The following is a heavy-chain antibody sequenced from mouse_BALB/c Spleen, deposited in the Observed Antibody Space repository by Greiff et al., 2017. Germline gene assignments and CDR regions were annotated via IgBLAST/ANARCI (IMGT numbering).Heavy chain of an antibody. CDR1: GFNIKDYY. V-gene: IGHV14-1*02. J-gene: IGHJ3*01. CDR3: AGYDGSWFAY. D-gene: IGHD2-14*01. Sequence: EVKLMESGAELVRPGALVKLSCKASGFNIKDYYMHWVKQRPEQGLEWIGWIDPENGNTIYDPKFQGKASITADTSSNTAYLQLSSLTSEDTAVYYCAGYDGSWFAYWGQGTLVTVSA. CDR2: IDPENGNT.